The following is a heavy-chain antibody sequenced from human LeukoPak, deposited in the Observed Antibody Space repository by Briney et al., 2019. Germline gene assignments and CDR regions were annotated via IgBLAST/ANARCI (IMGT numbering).Heavy chain of an antibody. V-gene: IGHV4-39*01. CDR2: IYYSGST. J-gene: IGHJ3*02. Sequence: SETLSLTCTVSGGSISSSSYYWGRIPPPPGQGLEWIGSIYYSGSTYYTPYLKSRVTISVDTSKNQSSLKLSSVTAADTAVYYCARTGGYSSGWFYQNAFDIWGQGTMVTVSS. CDR3: ARTGGYSSGWFYQNAFDI. CDR1: GGSISSSSYY. D-gene: IGHD6-19*01.